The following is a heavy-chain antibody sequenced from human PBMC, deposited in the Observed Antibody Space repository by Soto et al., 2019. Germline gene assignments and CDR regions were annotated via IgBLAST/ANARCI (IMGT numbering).Heavy chain of an antibody. Sequence: GSVKVSCTASGYTSPSYYLHSVRQAPGHGLEWMGIINPSGGSTSDAQKSQGRVTMTGDTSTSTVYMELSSLRSEDTAVYYCARDCYRGSDFHYDYWGQGTLVSVSS. CDR1: GYTSPSYY. V-gene: IGHV1-46*01. CDR3: ARDCYRGSDFHYDY. D-gene: IGHD5-12*01. CDR2: INPSGGST. J-gene: IGHJ4*02.